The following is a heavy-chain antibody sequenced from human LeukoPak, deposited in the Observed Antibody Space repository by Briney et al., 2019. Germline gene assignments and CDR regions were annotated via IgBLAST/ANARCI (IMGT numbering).Heavy chain of an antibody. CDR2: INHSGST. CDR1: GGSFSGYY. CDR3: ASGIAVAGTWVY. Sequence: SETLSLTSAVYGGSFSGYYWSWIRQPPGKGLEWIGEINHSGSTNYNPSLKSRVTISVDTSKNQFSLKLSSVTAADTAVYYCASGIAVAGTWVYWGQGTLVTVSS. D-gene: IGHD6-19*01. V-gene: IGHV4-34*01. J-gene: IGHJ4*02.